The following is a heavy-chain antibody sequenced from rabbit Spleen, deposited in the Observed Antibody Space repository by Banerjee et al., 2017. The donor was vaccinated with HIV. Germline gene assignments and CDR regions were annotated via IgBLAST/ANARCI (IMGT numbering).Heavy chain of an antibody. Sequence: QQQLVESGGGLVKPGASLTLTCTASGFSFSTGYWVCWVRQAPGKGLEWIGWITTGSSSGSTYYASWAKGRFTISKTSSTTVTLQMTSLTAADTATYFCARGAGSDLWGQGTLVTVS. CDR1: GFSFSTGYW. CDR2: ITTGSSSGST. J-gene: IGHJ4*01. V-gene: IGHV1S45*01. D-gene: IGHD4-2*01. CDR3: ARGAGSDL.